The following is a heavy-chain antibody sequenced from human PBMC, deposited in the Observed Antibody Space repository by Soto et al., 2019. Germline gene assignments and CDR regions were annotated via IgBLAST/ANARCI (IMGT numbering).Heavy chain of an antibody. J-gene: IGHJ4*01. V-gene: IGHV1-3*01. CDR3: AKDYYDSSGYYPPALLFDY. CDR2: SNAGNGNT. CDR1: GYTFTSYA. Sequence: QVQLVQSGAEVKKPGASVKVSCKASGYTFTSYAMHWVRQAPGQRLEWMGWSNAGNGNTKYSKKFQGRVAITRDKSASTAYMELSSLRSEDTAVYYCAKDYYDSSGYYPPALLFDYWGHGNLVTVSS. D-gene: IGHD3-22*01.